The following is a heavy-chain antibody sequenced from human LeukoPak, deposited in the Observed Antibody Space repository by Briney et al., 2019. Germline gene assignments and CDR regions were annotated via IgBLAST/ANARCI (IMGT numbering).Heavy chain of an antibody. V-gene: IGHV3-48*03. CDR3: AELGITMIGGV. CDR2: ISSSGSTI. Sequence: PGGSLRLSCAASGLTFSSHEMNWVRQAPGKGLEWVSYISSSGSTIYYADSVKGRFTISRDNAKNSLYLQMNSLRAEDTAVYYCAELGITMIGGVWGKGTTVTISS. CDR1: GLTFSSHE. J-gene: IGHJ6*04. D-gene: IGHD3-10*02.